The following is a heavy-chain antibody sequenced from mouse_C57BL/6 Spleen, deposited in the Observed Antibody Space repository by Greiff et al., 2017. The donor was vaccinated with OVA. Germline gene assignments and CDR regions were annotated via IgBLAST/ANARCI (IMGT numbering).Heavy chain of an antibody. J-gene: IGHJ4*01. CDR2: ISNGGGST. D-gene: IGHD3-2*02. V-gene: IGHV5-12*01. Sequence: EVKLMESGGGLVQPGGSLKLSCAASGFTFSDYYMYWVRQTPEKRLEWVAYISNGGGSTYYPDTVKGRFTISRDNAKNTLYLQMSRLKSEDTAMYYCARRDSSGSYAMDYWGQGTSVTVSS. CDR3: ARRDSSGSYAMDY. CDR1: GFTFSDYY.